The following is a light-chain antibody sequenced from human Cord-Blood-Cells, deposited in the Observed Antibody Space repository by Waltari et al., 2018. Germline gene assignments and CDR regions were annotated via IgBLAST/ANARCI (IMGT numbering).Light chain of an antibody. V-gene: IGKV1-39*01. CDR3: QHSYSTPPWT. CDR1: QSISSY. CDR2: AAS. Sequence: DIQMTQSPSSLSASVGDRVTSTCLANQSISSYLNWYQQKPGKAPKLLIYAASSLQSGVPSRFSGSGSGTDFTLTISSLQPEDFATYYCQHSYSTPPWTFGQGTKVEIK. J-gene: IGKJ1*01.